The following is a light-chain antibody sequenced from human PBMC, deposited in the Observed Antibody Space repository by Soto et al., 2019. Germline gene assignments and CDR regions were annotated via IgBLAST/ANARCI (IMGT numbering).Light chain of an antibody. CDR1: QSFSSS. CDR3: LQHQRWPFT. J-gene: IGKJ2*01. Sequence: EIVMTQSPATLSVSPGERATLSCRASQSFSSSLAWFQQKPGQAPRLLIYAASARATGIAARLSGSGSGTEFTLTSSSLQSEDFAVYYCLQHQRWPFTFGQGTKLELK. V-gene: IGKV3-15*01. CDR2: AAS.